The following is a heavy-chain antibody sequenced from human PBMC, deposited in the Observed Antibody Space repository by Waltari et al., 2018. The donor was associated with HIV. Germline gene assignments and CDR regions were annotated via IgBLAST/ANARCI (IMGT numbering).Heavy chain of an antibody. CDR3: TRDLSTYGHEFDY. Sequence: VQLVESGGKLVQPGGSLKLPCPASGFNFRSYWMHWIRHVQGKGLVWVSHMNIDGSDTTYLESVKGRFTISRDNANNTLYLQMNNLRVEDTAMYFCTRDLSTYGHEFDYWGQGTLVTVAS. J-gene: IGHJ4*02. CDR2: MNIDGSDT. D-gene: IGHD2-2*01. CDR1: GFNFRSYW. V-gene: IGHV3-74*03.